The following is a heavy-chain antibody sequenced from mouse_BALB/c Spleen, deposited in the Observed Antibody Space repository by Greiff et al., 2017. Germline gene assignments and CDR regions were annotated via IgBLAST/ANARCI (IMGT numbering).Heavy chain of an antibody. J-gene: IGHJ4*01. D-gene: IGHD3-3*01. CDR2: INPYNGAT. V-gene: IGHV1-31*01. CDR1: GYSFTGYY. CDR3: ARLGGGYYAMDY. Sequence: EVQLQESGPELVKPGASVKISCKASGYSFTGYYMHWVKQSHVKSLEWIGRINPYNGATSYNQNFKDKASLTVDKSSSTAYMELHSLTSEDSAVYYCARLGGGYYAMDYWGQGTSVTVSS.